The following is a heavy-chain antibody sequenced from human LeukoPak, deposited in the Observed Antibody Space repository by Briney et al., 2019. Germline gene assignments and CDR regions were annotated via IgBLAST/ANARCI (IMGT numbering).Heavy chain of an antibody. D-gene: IGHD3-22*01. J-gene: IGHJ1*01. V-gene: IGHV4-34*01. CDR3: ARGGYYDSSGYYRLSAEYFQH. Sequence: PSETLSLTCAVYGGSFSGYYWSWIRQPPGKGLEWIGEINHSGSTNYNPSLKSRATISVDTSKNQFSLKLSSVTAADTAVYYCARGGYYDSSGYYRLSAEYFQHWGQGTLVTVSS. CDR1: GGSFSGYY. CDR2: INHSGST.